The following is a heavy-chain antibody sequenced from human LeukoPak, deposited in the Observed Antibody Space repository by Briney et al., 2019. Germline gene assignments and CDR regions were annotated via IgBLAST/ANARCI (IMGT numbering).Heavy chain of an antibody. Sequence: GGSLRLSCAASGLAFSSNYMSWVRQAPGKGLEWVSVIYSGGSTSYADSVKGRFTISRDNSKNTLYLQMNSLRAEDTAVYYCARDGLVGPFSYWGQGTLVTVSS. D-gene: IGHD1-26*01. J-gene: IGHJ4*02. CDR1: GLAFSSNY. CDR3: ARDGLVGPFSY. V-gene: IGHV3-66*01. CDR2: IYSGGST.